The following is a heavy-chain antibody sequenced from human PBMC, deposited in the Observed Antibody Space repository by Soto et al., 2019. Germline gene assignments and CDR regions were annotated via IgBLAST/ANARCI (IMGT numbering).Heavy chain of an antibody. CDR3: TRDLIGGTPFDP. Sequence: QVQLVQSGAEVKKPGASVRVSCKPSGYTLTNYAIHWVRQAAGQSLEWLAWIDPGSGRATYSQKVQGRIIVTRDNSAPTFYMNLTSLTPKATGGYFCTRDLIGGTPFDPGGQGALVPVSS. CDR1: GYTLTNYA. D-gene: IGHD1-1*01. CDR2: IDPGSGRA. J-gene: IGHJ5*02. V-gene: IGHV1-3*01.